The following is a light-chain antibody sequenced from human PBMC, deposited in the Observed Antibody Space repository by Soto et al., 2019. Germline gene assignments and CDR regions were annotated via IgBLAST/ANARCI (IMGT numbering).Light chain of an antibody. CDR2: KNS. Sequence: SYELTQPPSVSVSPGQTARITCSGDALPKQDAYWYQQKPGQAPVLVIYKNSERPSGIPERFSGSSSGTTVTLTISGVQAEDEADYYCQSADSSGTHYVFGTGTKVTVL. J-gene: IGLJ1*01. CDR1: ALPKQD. V-gene: IGLV3-25*03. CDR3: QSADSSGTHYV.